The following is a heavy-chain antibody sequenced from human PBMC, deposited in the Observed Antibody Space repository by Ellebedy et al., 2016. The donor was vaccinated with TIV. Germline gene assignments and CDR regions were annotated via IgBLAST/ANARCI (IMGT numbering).Heavy chain of an antibody. Sequence: GESLKISCAASDFSFTTYTWNRVRQAPGKGLEWVSSISSSSYYIYDADSVKGRFTISRDNAKNSLYLQMNSLRADDTAVYYCARDLSLRIGYYYGMDVWGQGTTVTVSS. CDR2: ISSSSYYI. D-gene: IGHD4-17*01. CDR1: DFSFTTYT. CDR3: ARDLSLRIGYYYGMDV. J-gene: IGHJ6*02. V-gene: IGHV3-21*01.